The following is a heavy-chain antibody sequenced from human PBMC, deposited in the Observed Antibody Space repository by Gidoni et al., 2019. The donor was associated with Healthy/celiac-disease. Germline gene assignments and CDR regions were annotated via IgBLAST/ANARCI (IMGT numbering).Heavy chain of an antibody. CDR2: IYYSGST. D-gene: IGHD2-2*01. J-gene: IGHJ4*02. Sequence: QLQMQESGTGLVKPSETLSLTCTVSGGSISSSSYYWGWIRQPPGNGLEWIGSIYYSGSTYYNPSLKSRVTISVDTSKNQFSLKLSSVTASDTAVYYCARHRGYCSSTSCYAAYFDYWGQGTLVTVSS. CDR1: GGSISSSSYY. V-gene: IGHV4-39*01. CDR3: ARHRGYCSSTSCYAAYFDY.